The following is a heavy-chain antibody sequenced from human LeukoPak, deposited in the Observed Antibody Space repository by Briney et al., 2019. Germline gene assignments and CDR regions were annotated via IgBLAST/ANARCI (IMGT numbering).Heavy chain of an antibody. CDR2: FNPHTGGT. V-gene: IGHV1-2*02. D-gene: IGHD4-11*01. CDR3: ARKKIEVVTTYDY. CDR1: GYTFTSYY. J-gene: IGHJ4*02. Sequence: ASVKVSCKASGYTFTSYYMHWVRQAPGQGLEWMGWFNPHTGGTTYAEKFQGRVTMTRDTSISTDYMELSGLRSDDTAVYYCARKKIEVVTTYDYWGQGTLVTVSS.